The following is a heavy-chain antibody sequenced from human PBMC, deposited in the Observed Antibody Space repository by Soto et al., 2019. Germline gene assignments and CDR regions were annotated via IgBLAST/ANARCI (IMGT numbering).Heavy chain of an antibody. CDR3: ACIFSGGYGYGFYYYGMDV. J-gene: IGHJ6*02. CDR1: GGSIRSSSYY. V-gene: IGHV4-39*01. CDR2: IYYSGST. D-gene: IGHD5-18*01. Sequence: SETLSLTCTVAGGSIRSSSYYWGWSRQPPGKGLEWIGSIYYSGSTYYNPSLKSRVTISVDTSKNQFSLKLSSVTAADTAVYYCACIFSGGYGYGFYYYGMDVWGQGTTVT.